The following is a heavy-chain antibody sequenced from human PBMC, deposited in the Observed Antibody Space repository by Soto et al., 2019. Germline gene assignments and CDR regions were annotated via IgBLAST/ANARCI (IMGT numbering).Heavy chain of an antibody. Sequence: QVQLVQSGAEVKKPGSSVKVSCKASGGTFSSYAISWVRQAPGQGLEWMGGIIPIFGTANYAQKFQGRVTITADESTRTAYMELSSLRSEDTAVYYCARVITMVRGVIIRGYFDYWGQGTLVTVSS. CDR2: IIPIFGTA. CDR1: GGTFSSYA. CDR3: ARVITMVRGVIIRGYFDY. D-gene: IGHD3-10*01. V-gene: IGHV1-69*01. J-gene: IGHJ4*02.